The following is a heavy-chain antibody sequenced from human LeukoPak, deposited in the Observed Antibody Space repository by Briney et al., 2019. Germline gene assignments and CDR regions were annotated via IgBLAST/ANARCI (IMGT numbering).Heavy chain of an antibody. J-gene: IGHJ3*02. CDR3: ARAPILTGYYLGNAFDI. CDR1: GGSISSYY. D-gene: IGHD3-9*01. V-gene: IGHV4-4*07. Sequence: SETLSLTCTVSGGSISSYYWSWIRQPAGKGLEWIGRIYTSGSTNYNPSLKSRVTMSVDTSKNQFSLKLSSVTAADTAVYYCARAPILTGYYLGNAFDIWGQGTMVTVSS. CDR2: IYTSGST.